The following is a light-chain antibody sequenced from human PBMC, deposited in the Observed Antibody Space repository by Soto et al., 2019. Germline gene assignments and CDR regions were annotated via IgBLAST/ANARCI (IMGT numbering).Light chain of an antibody. CDR2: GVT. CDR1: RSDVGSYNL. CDR3: SSYAGSTSVVV. V-gene: IGLV2-23*02. J-gene: IGLJ2*01. Sequence: QSVLTQTASVSGSPGQSITLSCTGTRSDVGSYNLVSWYQQHPGKAPKLMIYGVTKRPSGVSLRFSGSKSGNTASLTISGLQAEEEANYYCSSYAGSTSVVVFGGGTKLTVL.